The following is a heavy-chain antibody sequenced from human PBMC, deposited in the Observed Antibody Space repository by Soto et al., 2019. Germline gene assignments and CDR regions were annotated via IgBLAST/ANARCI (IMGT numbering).Heavy chain of an antibody. Sequence: QVQLVASGVGVVQPGRSLRLSCAASGFTFRSYGMHWVRQAPGKGLEWVAVIWYDGSNKYYADSVNRRFTVSSGNSKNGLYVQMNSLSAEDSDVYYCARYGYHSESSGDYYFHSCGRGNLVTV. CDR2: IWYDGSNK. V-gene: IGHV3-33*01. J-gene: IGHJ4*02. CDR1: GFTFRSYG. D-gene: IGHD3-22*01. CDR3: ARYGYHSESSGDYYFHS.